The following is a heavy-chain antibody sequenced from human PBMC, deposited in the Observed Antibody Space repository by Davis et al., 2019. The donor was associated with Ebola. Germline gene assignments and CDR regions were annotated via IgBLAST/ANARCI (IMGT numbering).Heavy chain of an antibody. CDR1: AFTFSNYW. D-gene: IGHD6-6*01. Sequence: GESLRLSCAASAFTFSNYWMYWVRQAPGEGLMCVSRINSDGTFTTYADSVKGRFTISRDNAKNTLYLQMNSLRAEDTAVYYCARVLAARPWYFDLWGRGTLVTVSS. V-gene: IGHV3-74*01. CDR3: ARVLAARPWYFDL. J-gene: IGHJ2*01. CDR2: INSDGTFT.